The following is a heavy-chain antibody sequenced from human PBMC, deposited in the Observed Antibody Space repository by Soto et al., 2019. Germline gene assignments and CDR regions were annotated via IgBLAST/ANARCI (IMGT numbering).Heavy chain of an antibody. J-gene: IGHJ4*02. CDR1: GFTFSSYA. V-gene: IGHV3-30-3*01. D-gene: IGHD3-3*01. CDR2: ISYDGSNK. CDR3: AREYQGLRFLEWLSSYYFDY. Sequence: SLRLSCAASGFTFSSYAMHWVRQAPVKGLEWVAVISYDGSNKYYADSVKGRFTISRDNSKNTLYLQMNSLRAEDTAVYYCAREYQGLRFLEWLSSYYFDYWGQGTLVTVSS.